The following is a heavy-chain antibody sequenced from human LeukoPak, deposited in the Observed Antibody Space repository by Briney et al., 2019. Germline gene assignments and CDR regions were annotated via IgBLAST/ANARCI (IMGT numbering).Heavy chain of an antibody. J-gene: IGHJ3*02. CDR1: GYTLTELS. Sequence: ASVKVSCKVSGYTLTELSMHWVRQAPGKGLEWMGGFDPEDNETIYAQKFQVRVTMTEDTSTDTAYMELRTPRYQDTAVYYCATLGPVRGRIRWEPGSAAFDIWGQGTMVTVSS. CDR3: ATLGPVRGRIRWEPGSAAFDI. V-gene: IGHV1-24*01. D-gene: IGHD1-26*01. CDR2: FDPEDNET.